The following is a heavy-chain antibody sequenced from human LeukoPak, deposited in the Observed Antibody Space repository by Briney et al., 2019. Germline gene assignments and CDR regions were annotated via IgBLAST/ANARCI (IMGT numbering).Heavy chain of an antibody. D-gene: IGHD1-1*01. CDR1: GGSISSSSYY. V-gene: IGHV4-39*07. J-gene: IGHJ4*02. Sequence: PSETLSLTCTVSGGSISSSSYYWGWIRQPPGKGLEWIGSMYYSGRTYYNPSLKSRVTISVDTSKNQFSLKLSSVTAADTAVYYCATRPSGSDRFLPYFDYWGQGTLVIVSS. CDR3: ATRPSGSDRFLPYFDY. CDR2: MYYSGRT.